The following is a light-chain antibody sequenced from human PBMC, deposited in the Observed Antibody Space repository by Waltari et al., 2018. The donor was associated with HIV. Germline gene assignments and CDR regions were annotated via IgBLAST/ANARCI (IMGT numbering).Light chain of an antibody. Sequence: EIVMTQSPPTLSVSPGQRVTLSCRASQSISAKVAWYQQRPGQAPRLLIYEAATRPTGIPARFSGSGSGTEFTLNISSLQSEDFATYFCQQYDSGPRGITFGQGTMLELK. CDR1: QSISAK. V-gene: IGKV3-15*01. CDR3: QQYDSGPRGIT. CDR2: EAA. J-gene: IGKJ2*01.